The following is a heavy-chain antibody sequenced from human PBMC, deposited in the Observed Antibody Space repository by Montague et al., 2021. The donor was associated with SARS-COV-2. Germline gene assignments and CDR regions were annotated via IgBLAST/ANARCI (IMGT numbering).Heavy chain of an antibody. V-gene: IGHV4-39*07. CDR2: IHIGGTS. D-gene: IGHD3-9*01. Sequence: SETPSLTCTVSGDSISSGGYFWGWIRQPPGKGLEWIASIHIGGTSSLXRSLKSRVTISIDSSKNQFSLNVTSVTAADTAVYSCARSRDWYLGNWGQGTLATVSS. CDR3: ARSRDWYLGN. J-gene: IGHJ4*02. CDR1: GDSISSGGYF.